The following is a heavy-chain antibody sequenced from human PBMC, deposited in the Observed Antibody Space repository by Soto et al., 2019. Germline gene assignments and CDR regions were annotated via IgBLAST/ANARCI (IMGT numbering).Heavy chain of an antibody. Sequence: SETLSLTCAVYGGSFSGYYWTLIRQSPEKGLEWIGEVNHSGTTYYNPSLKTRVTISVHTPKNQFSLKMSSVTAADTAVYYCARAIGYCSSINCYSSRPLRFDSWGQGNLVTVSS. CDR3: ARAIGYCSSINCYSSRPLRFDS. V-gene: IGHV4-34*01. CDR1: GGSFSGYY. CDR2: VNHSGTT. D-gene: IGHD2-2*01. J-gene: IGHJ4*02.